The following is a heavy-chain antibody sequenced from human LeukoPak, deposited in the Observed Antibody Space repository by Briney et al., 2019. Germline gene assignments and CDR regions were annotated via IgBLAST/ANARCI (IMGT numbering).Heavy chain of an antibody. CDR3: ARAPGTMIVVDY. CDR1: GYTFTSYG. CDR2: IDSYNGNT. V-gene: IGHV1-18*01. Sequence: ASVKVSCKASGYTFTSYGISWARQAPGQGLEWMGWIDSYNGNTNYAQKLQGRVTMTTDTSTSTAYMELRSLRPDDTAVYYCARAPGTMIVVDYWGQGTLVTVSS. J-gene: IGHJ4*02. D-gene: IGHD3-22*01.